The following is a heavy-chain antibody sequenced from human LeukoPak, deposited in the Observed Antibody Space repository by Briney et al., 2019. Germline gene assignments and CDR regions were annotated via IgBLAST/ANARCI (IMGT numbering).Heavy chain of an antibody. V-gene: IGHV1-69*05. CDR2: VIPIFGTA. D-gene: IGHD4-23*01. J-gene: IGHJ3*02. CDR1: GGTFSSYA. Sequence: ASVKVSCKASGGTFSSYAISWVRQAPGQGLDWMGGVIPIFGTANYAQKFQGRVTITTDESTSTAYMELSSLRSEDTAVYYCARDHDYGGNRYDAFDIWGQGTMVTVSS. CDR3: ARDHDYGGNRYDAFDI.